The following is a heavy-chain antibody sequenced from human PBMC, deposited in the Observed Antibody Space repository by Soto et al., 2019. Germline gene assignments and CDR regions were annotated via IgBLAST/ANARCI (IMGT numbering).Heavy chain of an antibody. CDR1: GYDFRNYG. V-gene: IGHV1-18*01. Sequence: ASVKVSCKASGYDFRNYGIMWVRQAPGQGLEWMGWISAYNGHTNYAQSLQGRITMTIDTSTTTAYMEVRSLRSDDTAVYYCARFRKFGVAVPAAALPLTLDAFDIWGQGTMVTVSS. D-gene: IGHD2-2*01. CDR3: ARFRKFGVAVPAAALPLTLDAFDI. CDR2: ISAYNGHT. J-gene: IGHJ3*02.